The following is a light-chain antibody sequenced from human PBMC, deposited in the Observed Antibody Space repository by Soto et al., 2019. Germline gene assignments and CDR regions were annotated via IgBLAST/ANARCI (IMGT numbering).Light chain of an antibody. Sequence: QSVLTQPPSVSGAPGQRVTISCTGSSSNIGAGYDVHWYQKLPGTAPKLLIYGNSNRPSGVPDRFSGSKSGTSASLAITGLRAEDEADYYYQSYDSSLSGWVFGGGTKLTVL. V-gene: IGLV1-40*01. CDR1: SSNIGAGYD. CDR2: GNS. J-gene: IGLJ3*02. CDR3: QSYDSSLSGWV.